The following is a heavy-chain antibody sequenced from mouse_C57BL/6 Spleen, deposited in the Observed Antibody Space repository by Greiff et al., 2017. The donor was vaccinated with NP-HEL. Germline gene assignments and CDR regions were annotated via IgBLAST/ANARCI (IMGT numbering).Heavy chain of an antibody. J-gene: IGHJ1*03. CDR2: INYDGSST. Sequence: EVMLVESEGGLVQPGSSMKLSCTASGFTFSDYYMAWVRQVPEKGLEWVANINYDGSSTYYLDSLKSRFIISRDNAKNILYLQMSSLKSEDTATYYCARARHFDVWGTGTTVTVSS. CDR3: ARARHFDV. CDR1: GFTFSDYY. V-gene: IGHV5-16*01.